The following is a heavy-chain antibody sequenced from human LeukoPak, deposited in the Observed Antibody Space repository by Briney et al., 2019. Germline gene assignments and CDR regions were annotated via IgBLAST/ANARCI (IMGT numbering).Heavy chain of an antibody. V-gene: IGHV1-18*01. D-gene: IGHD3-22*01. CDR2: ISAYNGNT. CDR3: ARDGGYYDSSGYPHFDY. J-gene: IGHJ4*02. CDR1: GYTFTSYG. Sequence: ASVKVSCKASGYTFTSYGISWVRQAPGQGLKWMGWISAYNGNTNYAQKLQGRVTMTTDTSTSTAYMELRSLRSDDTAVYYCARDGGYYDSSGYPHFDYWGQGTLVTVSS.